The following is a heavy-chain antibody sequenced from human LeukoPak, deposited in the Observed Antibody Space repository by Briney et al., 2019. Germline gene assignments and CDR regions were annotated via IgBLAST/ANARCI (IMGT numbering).Heavy chain of an antibody. V-gene: IGHV1-18*01. CDR3: ARDTTTMVRGVSDY. J-gene: IGHJ4*02. D-gene: IGHD3-10*01. Sequence: ASVKVSCKASGYIFTSYDISWVRQAPGQGPEWMGWISPYTGYAEYAQKFQGRVTMTTDTSTTTAYMELRSLRSDDTALYYCARDTTTMVRGVSDYWGQGTLVTVSS. CDR2: ISPYTGYA. CDR1: GYIFTSYD.